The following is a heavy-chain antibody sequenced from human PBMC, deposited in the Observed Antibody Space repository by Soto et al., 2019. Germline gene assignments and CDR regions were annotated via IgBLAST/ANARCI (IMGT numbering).Heavy chain of an antibody. V-gene: IGHV3-49*03. J-gene: IGHJ4*02. CDR1: GFTFGDYA. CDR2: IRSKAYGGTT. CDR3: TREPPLGTGPIFDY. Sequence: PGGSLRLSCTASGFTFGDYAMSWFRQAPGKGLEWVGFIRSKAYGGTTEYAASVKGRFTISRDDSKSIAYLQMNSLKTEDTAVYYCTREPPLGTGPIFDYWGQGTLVTVSS. D-gene: IGHD3-9*01.